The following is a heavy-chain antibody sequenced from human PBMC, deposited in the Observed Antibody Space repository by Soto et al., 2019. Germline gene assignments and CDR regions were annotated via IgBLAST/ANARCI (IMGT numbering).Heavy chain of an antibody. V-gene: IGHV2-5*02. CDR2: VYWDDSK. J-gene: IGHJ4*02. Sequence: QITLNESGPTLVKPTQTLTLTCTFSGFSLSTRDVGVGWIRQPPGEALEWLGVVYWDDSKTYSPSLESRLTITKDTSKIQVFLRITKMHPVDTATDYCAHCRVGVARFWGQGTLVTVSS. CDR1: GFSLSTRDVG. CDR3: AHCRVGVARF. D-gene: IGHD3-16*01.